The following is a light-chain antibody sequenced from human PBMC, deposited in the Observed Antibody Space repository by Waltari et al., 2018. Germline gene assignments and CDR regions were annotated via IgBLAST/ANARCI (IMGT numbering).Light chain of an antibody. J-gene: IGKJ1*01. Sequence: DIQMTQSPSSMSASVGDRVSITCQASQDISIYLSWYQQKPGKAPKVLICDASNLETGVPSRFTGSRSGTDFTFTISSLQPEDIATYYCQQYKDLPRTFGQGTKVEI. CDR2: DAS. V-gene: IGKV1-33*01. CDR1: QDISIY. CDR3: QQYKDLPRT.